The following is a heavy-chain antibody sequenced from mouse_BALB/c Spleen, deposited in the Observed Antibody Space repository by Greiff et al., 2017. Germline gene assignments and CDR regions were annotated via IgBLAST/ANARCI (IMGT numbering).Heavy chain of an antibody. V-gene: IGHV3-8*02. CDR1: GDSITSGY. Sequence: EVKLQESGPSLVKPSQTLSLTCSVTGDSITSGYWNWIRKFPGNKLEYMGYISYSGSTYYNPSLKSRISITRDTSKNQYYLQLNSVTTEDTATYYCARYPIYYDYAMDYWGQGTSVTVSS. CDR3: ARYPIYYDYAMDY. J-gene: IGHJ4*01. CDR2: ISYSGST. D-gene: IGHD2-1*01.